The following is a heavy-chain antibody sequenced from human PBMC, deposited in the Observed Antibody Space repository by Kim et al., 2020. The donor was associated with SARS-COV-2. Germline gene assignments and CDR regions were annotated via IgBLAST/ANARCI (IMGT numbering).Heavy chain of an antibody. CDR3: VKGANIMITFGGVIVIPDAFDI. CDR2: ISSNGGST. D-gene: IGHD3-16*02. CDR1: GFTFSSYS. J-gene: IGHJ3*02. Sequence: GGSLRLSCSASGFTFSSYSMHWVRQAPGKGLEYVSAISSNGGSTYYADSVKGRFTISRDTSKNTLYLQMSSLRAEDTAVYYCVKGANIMITFGGVIVIPDAFDIWGQGTMVTVSS. V-gene: IGHV3-64D*09.